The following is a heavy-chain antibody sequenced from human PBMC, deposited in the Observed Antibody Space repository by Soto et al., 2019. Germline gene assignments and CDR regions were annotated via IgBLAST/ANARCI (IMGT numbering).Heavy chain of an antibody. Sequence: GGSLRLSCTASGFSFSTHAMSWVRQAPGKGLEWVSSISSGGTTTFYAASVEGRFTISRDKLKNTLYLQMNSLRADDTAMNYCAREGGSIGGWFGRKFDSWGQGTQVTVSS. CDR2: ISSGGTTT. V-gene: IGHV3-23*01. CDR3: AREGGSIGGWFGRKFDS. J-gene: IGHJ4*02. D-gene: IGHD6-19*01. CDR1: GFSFSTHA.